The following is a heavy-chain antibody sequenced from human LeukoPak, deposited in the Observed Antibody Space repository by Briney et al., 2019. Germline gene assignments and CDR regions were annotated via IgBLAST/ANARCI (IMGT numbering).Heavy chain of an antibody. D-gene: IGHD6-19*01. V-gene: IGHV3-30*04. Sequence: PGRSLRLSCAASGFTFSSYAMHWVRQAPGKGLEWVAVISYDGSNKYYADSVKGRFTISRDNSKNTLYLQMNSLRAEDTAVYYCARDIVGGYSSGWPWGIDYWGQGTLDTVSS. CDR1: GFTFSSYA. CDR2: ISYDGSNK. CDR3: ARDIVGGYSSGWPWGIDY. J-gene: IGHJ4*02.